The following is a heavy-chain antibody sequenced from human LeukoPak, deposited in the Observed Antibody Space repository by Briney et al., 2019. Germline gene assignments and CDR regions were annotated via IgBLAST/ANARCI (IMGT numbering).Heavy chain of an antibody. J-gene: IGHJ4*02. CDR1: GGSITNNY. CDR2: IFSSGST. V-gene: IGHV4-4*07. CDR3: ARDKLRDHVARPADRFDY. Sequence: SETLSLTCTVSGGSITNNYWAWIRQPAGKGLEWIGRIFSSGSTIYNPSLKSRLTMSIDTSNNQFSLKLNSVTAADTAVYYCARDKLRDHVARPADRFDYWGQGTLVTVSS. D-gene: IGHD2-2*01.